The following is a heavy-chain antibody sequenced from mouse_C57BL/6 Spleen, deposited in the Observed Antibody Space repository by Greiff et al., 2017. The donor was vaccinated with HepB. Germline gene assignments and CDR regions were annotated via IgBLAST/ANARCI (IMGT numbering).Heavy chain of an antibody. D-gene: IGHD1-1*01. J-gene: IGHJ4*01. CDR3: ARTDGSHAMDY. CDR1: GYAFSSSW. V-gene: IGHV1-82*01. CDR2: IYPGDGDT. Sequence: LVESGPELVKPGASVKISCKASGYAFSSSWMNWVKQRPGKGLEWIGRIYPGDGDTNYNGKFKGKATLTADKSSSTAYMQLSSLTSEDSAVYFCARTDGSHAMDYWGQGTSVTVSS.